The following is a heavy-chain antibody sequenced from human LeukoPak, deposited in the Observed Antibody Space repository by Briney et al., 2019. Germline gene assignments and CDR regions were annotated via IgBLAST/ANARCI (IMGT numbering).Heavy chain of an antibody. V-gene: IGHV4-38-2*01. Sequence: SETLSLTCAVSGYSISSGYYWGWIRQPPGKGLEWIGSIYHSGSTYYNPSLKSRVTISVDTSKNQFSLKLSSVTAADTAVYYCARAVTRNNLFAPGGQGTVVTV. J-gene: IGHJ5*02. CDR2: IYHSGST. CDR1: GYSISSGYY. D-gene: IGHD4-11*01. CDR3: ARAVTRNNLFAP.